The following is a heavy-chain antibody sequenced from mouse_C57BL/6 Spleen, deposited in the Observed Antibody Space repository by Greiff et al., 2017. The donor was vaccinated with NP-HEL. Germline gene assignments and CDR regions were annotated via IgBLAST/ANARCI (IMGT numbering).Heavy chain of an antibody. D-gene: IGHD1-1*01. Sequence: VQLQQSGAELARPGASVKLSCKASGYTFTSYGISWVKQRTGQGLEWIGEIYPRSGNTYYNEKFKGKATLTADKSSSTAYMELRSLTSEDSAVYFCAREEGLTTVVATRYFDVWGTGTTVTVSS. CDR3: AREEGLTTVVATRYFDV. CDR1: GYTFTSYG. J-gene: IGHJ1*03. V-gene: IGHV1-81*01. CDR2: IYPRSGNT.